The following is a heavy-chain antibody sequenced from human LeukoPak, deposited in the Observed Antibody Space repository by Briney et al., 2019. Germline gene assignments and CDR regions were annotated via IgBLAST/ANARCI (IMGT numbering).Heavy chain of an antibody. CDR2: ISSSSSYI. CDR1: GFTFSSDS. Sequence: PGGSLRLSCAASGFTFSSDSMNWVRQAPGKGLEWVSSISSSSSYIYYADSVKGRFTISRDNAKNSLYLQMSSLRAEDTAVYYCARGDRSGNYYGSGSPWGQGTLVTVSS. D-gene: IGHD3-10*01. J-gene: IGHJ5*02. V-gene: IGHV3-21*01. CDR3: ARGDRSGNYYGSGSP.